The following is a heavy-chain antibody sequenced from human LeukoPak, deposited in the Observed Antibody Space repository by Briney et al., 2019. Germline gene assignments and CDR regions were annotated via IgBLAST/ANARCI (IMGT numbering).Heavy chain of an antibody. V-gene: IGHV3-30-3*01. CDR3: ARDRYREQWLVFDY. CDR2: ISYDGSNK. Sequence: QPGRSLRLSCAASGFTFSSYAMHWVRQAPGKGLEWVAVISYDGSNKYYADFVKGRFTISRDNSKNTLYLQMNSLRAEDTAAYYCARDRYREQWLVFDYWGQGTLVTVSS. D-gene: IGHD6-19*01. J-gene: IGHJ4*02. CDR1: GFTFSSYA.